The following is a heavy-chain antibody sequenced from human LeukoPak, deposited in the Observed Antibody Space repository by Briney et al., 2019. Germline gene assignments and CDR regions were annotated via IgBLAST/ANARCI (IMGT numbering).Heavy chain of an antibody. D-gene: IGHD3-22*01. V-gene: IGHV1-18*01. J-gene: IGHJ6*02. CDR1: GYTFTSYG. CDR3: ARDPYDSSGYYYYYYGMDV. Sequence: ASVKVSCKASGYTFTSYGISWVRQAPGQGLEWMGWIGAYNGNTNYAQKLQGRVTMTTDTSTSTAYMELRSLRSDDTAVYYCARDPYDSSGYYYYYYGMDVWGQGTTVTVSS. CDR2: IGAYNGNT.